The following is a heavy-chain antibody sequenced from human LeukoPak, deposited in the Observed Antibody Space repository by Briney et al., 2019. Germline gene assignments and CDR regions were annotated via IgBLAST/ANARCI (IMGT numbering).Heavy chain of an antibody. CDR2: ISGDGAST. D-gene: IGHD4-23*01. CDR1: EFTFSVYW. CDR3: TRDNSPGWFDP. V-gene: IGHV3-74*01. Sequence: GGSLRLSCAASEFTFSVYWMHWVRQAPGKGLVWVSRISGDGASTSYADSVKGRFTISRDNAKNTVYLQMNSLRAEDTALYYCTRDNSPGWFDPWGQGTLVTVSS. J-gene: IGHJ5*02.